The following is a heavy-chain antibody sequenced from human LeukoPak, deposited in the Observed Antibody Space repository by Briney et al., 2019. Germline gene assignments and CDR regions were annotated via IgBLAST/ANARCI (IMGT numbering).Heavy chain of an antibody. J-gene: IGHJ5*02. D-gene: IGHD3-3*01. CDR2: INPSSGTT. V-gene: IGHV1-46*01. CDR1: GYTFTNYY. CDR3: ARGPHKRTYDRDNWFDP. Sequence: ASVKVSCKASGYTFTNYYMVRVRQAPGQGLEWMGIINPSSGTTNYAQKFQGRVTMTRDVSTSTVYMELSSLRSEDTAVYYCARGPHKRTYDRDNWFDPWGQGTLVTVSS.